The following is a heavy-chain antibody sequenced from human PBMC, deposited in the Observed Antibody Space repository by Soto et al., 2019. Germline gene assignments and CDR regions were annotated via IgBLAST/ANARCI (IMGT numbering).Heavy chain of an antibody. CDR1: GYTFTSYA. CDR3: ARDGGRAGPYYGMDV. D-gene: IGHD2-15*01. Sequence: QVQLVQSGAEVKKPGASVKVSCKASGYTFTSYAMHWVRQAPGQRLEWMGWINAGNGNTKYSQKFQGRVTITRDTSASTAYMELSSLRSEDTAVYYCARDGGRAGPYYGMDVWGQWTTVTVSS. V-gene: IGHV1-3*01. CDR2: INAGNGNT. J-gene: IGHJ6*02.